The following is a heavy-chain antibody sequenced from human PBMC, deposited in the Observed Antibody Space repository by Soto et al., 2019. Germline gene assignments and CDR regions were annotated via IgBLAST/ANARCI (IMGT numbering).Heavy chain of an antibody. V-gene: IGHV1-69*02. Sequence: QVQLVQSGAAVKKPGSSVKVSCKASGGTFSSYTISWVRQAPGQGLEWMGRIIPILGIADYAQKFQGRVTITADKSTSTAYMELSNLRSEDTAGYYWAKFHRGDYDSSGYPQKWGQGTLVTVSS. CDR3: AKFHRGDYDSSGYPQK. J-gene: IGHJ4*01. CDR1: GGTFSSYT. CDR2: IIPILGIA. D-gene: IGHD3-22*01.